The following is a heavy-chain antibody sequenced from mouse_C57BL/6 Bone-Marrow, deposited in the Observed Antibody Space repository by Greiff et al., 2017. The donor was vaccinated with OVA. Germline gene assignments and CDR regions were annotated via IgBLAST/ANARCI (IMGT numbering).Heavy chain of an antibody. CDR3: AYLIYYYGSSYNYYAMDY. CDR2: INPDSSTI. V-gene: IGHV4-1*01. D-gene: IGHD1-1*01. Sequence: EVMLVESGGGLVQPGGSLKLSCAAPGIDFGRYWLSWVRRAPGKGLEWIGEINPDSSTINYAPSLKDKFIISRDNAKNTLYLQMSKVRSEDTALYYCAYLIYYYGSSYNYYAMDYWGQGTSVTVSS. CDR1: GIDFGRYW. J-gene: IGHJ4*01.